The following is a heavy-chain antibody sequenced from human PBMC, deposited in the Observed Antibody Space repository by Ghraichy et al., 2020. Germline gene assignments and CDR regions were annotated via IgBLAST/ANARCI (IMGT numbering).Heavy chain of an antibody. J-gene: IGHJ6*02. Sequence: GGSLRLSCAASGFTFSSYVLSWVRQAPGKGLEWVSGISGSGGSTDYPDSVKGRFTISRDNSKNTLFLQMNSLRDEDTAVYYCAKGIAAGTTTISYYYNGMDVWGQGTTVTVSS. V-gene: IGHV3-23*01. CDR1: GFTFSSYV. D-gene: IGHD6-13*01. CDR2: ISGSGGST. CDR3: AKGIAAGTTTISYYYNGMDV.